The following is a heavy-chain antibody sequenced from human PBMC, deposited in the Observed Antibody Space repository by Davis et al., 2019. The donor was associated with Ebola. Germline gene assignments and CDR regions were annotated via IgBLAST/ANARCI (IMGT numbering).Heavy chain of an antibody. CDR1: GNSFNTHW. J-gene: IGHJ3*02. Sequence: GESLKISCQDSGNSFNTHWIGWVRQMPGKGLEWMGIIYTGDSDTRYSPSFRGQVTISADKSMKTAFLQWSSLKASDSGMYYCASLRRTITGMDDGFDIWGEGTMVTVSS. CDR2: IYTGDSDT. V-gene: IGHV5-51*01. CDR3: ASLRRTITGMDDGFDI. D-gene: IGHD2-8*02.